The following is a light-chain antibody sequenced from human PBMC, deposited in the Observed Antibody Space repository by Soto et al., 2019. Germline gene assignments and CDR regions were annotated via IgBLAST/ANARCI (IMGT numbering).Light chain of an antibody. J-gene: IGKJ1*01. CDR3: QQRYSTPRT. Sequence: IQWRPSPSTLSASVGDRVTITCRASQRINTRLAWYQQKPGRAPKLLIYAASRMQGGGPSWCSGSRSGTNDSLTFISRQPEDSVTYYCQQRYSTPRTFGQGTKVDIK. CDR2: AAS. V-gene: IGKV1-39*01. CDR1: QRINTR.